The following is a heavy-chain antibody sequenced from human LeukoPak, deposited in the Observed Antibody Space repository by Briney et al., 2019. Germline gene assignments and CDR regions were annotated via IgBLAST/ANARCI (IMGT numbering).Heavy chain of an antibody. CDR2: ISAYNGST. J-gene: IGHJ4*02. CDR1: GYTFTSYG. CDR3: EREAAEGYSSSWPDDHAFDY. Sequence: VASVKVSCKASGYTFTSYGISWVRQAPGQGLEWMGWISAYNGSTNYAQKLQGRGTMTTDTYTSTDYMELRRLRSDDTAVYYCEREAAEGYSSSWPDDHAFDYWGQGTLVTVSS. D-gene: IGHD6-13*01. V-gene: IGHV1-18*01.